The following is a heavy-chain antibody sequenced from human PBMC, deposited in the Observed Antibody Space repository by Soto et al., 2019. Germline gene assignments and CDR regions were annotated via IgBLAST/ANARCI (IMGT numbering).Heavy chain of an antibody. CDR2: ISDFEGHV. CDR3: WRNNGGWGKDWSAP. V-gene: IGHV1-18*01. Sequence: ASVKVSCKASGYTFTNYGISWVRQAPGQGLEWMGWISDFEGHVNYAQKFQGRVTLTIDTSTSTAYMELRSLTSDDAAIYYCWRNNGGWGKDWSAPGGQEPL. D-gene: IGHD3-16*01. J-gene: IGHJ5*02. CDR1: GYTFTNYG.